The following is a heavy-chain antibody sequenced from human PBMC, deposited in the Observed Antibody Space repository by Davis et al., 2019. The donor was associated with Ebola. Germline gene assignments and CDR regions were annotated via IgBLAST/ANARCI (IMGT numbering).Heavy chain of an antibody. Sequence: GESLKISCAASGFVFGSYVMSWVRRAPGKGLEWVSTLGLSADTYYADSVKGRFTISRHNLKNMLYLQMNSLRPEDTAVYYCGVQGDYWGQGTLVTVSP. CDR3: GVQGDY. J-gene: IGHJ4*02. CDR1: GFVFGSYV. V-gene: IGHV3-23*01. CDR2: LGLSADT.